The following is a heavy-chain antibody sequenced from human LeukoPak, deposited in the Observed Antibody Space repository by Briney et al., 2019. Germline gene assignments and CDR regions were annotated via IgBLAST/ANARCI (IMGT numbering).Heavy chain of an antibody. D-gene: IGHD2-15*01. CDR1: GGSISSYY. J-gene: IGHJ4*02. Sequence: SETLSLTCTVSGGSISSYYWSWIRQPPGKGLEWIGNIYYSGSTYYNPSLKSRVTISVDTSKNQFSLKLSSVTAADTALYYCAAGKDIVVVVAATLEYWGQGTLVTVSS. V-gene: IGHV4-59*04. CDR3: AAGKDIVVVVAATLEY. CDR2: IYYSGST.